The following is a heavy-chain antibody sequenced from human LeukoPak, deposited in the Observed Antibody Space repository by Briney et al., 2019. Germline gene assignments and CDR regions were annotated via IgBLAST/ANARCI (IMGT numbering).Heavy chain of an antibody. D-gene: IGHD3-3*01. CDR3: ARDFWSHVKGGNFDY. CDR2: IWYDGSNK. CDR1: GVTFSSYG. V-gene: IGHV3-33*08. Sequence: GGSLRLSCAASGVTFSSYGMHWVRQAPGKGLEWVAVIWYDGSNKYYADSVKGRFTISRDNSKNTLYLQMNSLRAEDTAVYYCARDFWSHVKGGNFDYWGQGTLVTVSS. J-gene: IGHJ4*02.